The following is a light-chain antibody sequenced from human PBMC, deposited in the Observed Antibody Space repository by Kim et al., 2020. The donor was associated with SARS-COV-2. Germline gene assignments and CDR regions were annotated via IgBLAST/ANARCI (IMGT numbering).Light chain of an antibody. V-gene: IGLV3-1*01. CDR1: EMGDKN. CDR3: QAWDGSTAMV. J-gene: IGLJ2*01. CDR2: KDS. Sequence: VAPGETARRTCAGGEMGDKNGCWYQQKPGQTPVLGIYKDSKRRSGIPERVSGSKAGDKATLTIGGARAMEEAEYYCQAWDGSTAMVLGGGTKLTVL.